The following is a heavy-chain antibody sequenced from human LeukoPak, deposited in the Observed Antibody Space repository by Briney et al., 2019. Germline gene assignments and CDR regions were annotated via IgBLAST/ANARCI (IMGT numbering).Heavy chain of an antibody. V-gene: IGHV1-2*04. J-gene: IGHJ4*02. Sequence: APVKVSCKASGYTFTGYYMHWVRQAPGQGLEWMGWINPNSGGTNYAQKFQGWVTMTRDTSISTAYMELSRLRSDDTAVYYCARGYFDWLLPFDYWGQGTLVTVSS. D-gene: IGHD3-9*01. CDR1: GYTFTGYY. CDR3: ARGYFDWLLPFDY. CDR2: INPNSGGT.